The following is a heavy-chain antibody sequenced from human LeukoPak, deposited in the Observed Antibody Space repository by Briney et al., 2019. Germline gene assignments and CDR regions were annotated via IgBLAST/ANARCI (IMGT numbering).Heavy chain of an antibody. V-gene: IGHV3-23*01. J-gene: IGHJ6*02. Sequence: GGSLRLSCAASGFTFYTYAMTWVRQAPGKGLEWVSSISGSGDNTYYADSVKGRFTVSRDNSKNTLFLQVNSLRAEDTAVYYCAKVRTYFYHGLDVWGQGTTVTVSS. D-gene: IGHD1-14*01. CDR1: GFTFYTYA. CDR3: AKVRTYFYHGLDV. CDR2: ISGSGDNT.